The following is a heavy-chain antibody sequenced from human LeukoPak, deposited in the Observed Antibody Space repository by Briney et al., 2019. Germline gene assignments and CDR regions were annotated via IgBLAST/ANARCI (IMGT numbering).Heavy chain of an antibody. CDR1: GGTFSSYA. CDR3: ASNPTVTTWGQSNWFDP. J-gene: IGHJ5*02. Sequence: SVKVSCKASGGTFSSYAISWVRQAPGQGLEWMGRIIPIFGITNYAQKFQGRVTITADKSTSTAYMELRSLRSEDTAVYYCASNPTVTTWGQSNWFDPWGQGTLVTVSS. CDR2: IIPIFGIT. D-gene: IGHD4-17*01. V-gene: IGHV1-69*04.